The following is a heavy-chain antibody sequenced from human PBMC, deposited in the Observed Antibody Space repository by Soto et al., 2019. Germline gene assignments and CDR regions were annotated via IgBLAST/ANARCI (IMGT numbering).Heavy chain of an antibody. D-gene: IGHD6-13*01. V-gene: IGHV3-48*02. CDR1: GFTFSSYS. CDR3: ARDNGIAGSFDP. Sequence: GWSLRLSCAASGFTFSSYSMNLVRQAPGKGLEWVAYISISSITIFYADSVKGRFTISRDDAKNSLFLQMNSLRDDDTSVYYCARDNGIAGSFDPWGEGTLVTVSS. J-gene: IGHJ5*02. CDR2: ISISSITI.